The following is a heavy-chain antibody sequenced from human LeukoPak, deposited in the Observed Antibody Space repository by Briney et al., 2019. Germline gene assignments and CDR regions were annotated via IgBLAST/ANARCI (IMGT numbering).Heavy chain of an antibody. Sequence: GGSLRLSCAASGFTFSSYAMNWARQAPGKGLEWVSYISSSGSTMFYADSVKGRFTISRDNAKNSLYLQMNSLRDDDTAVYYCARDSSSWEYWGQGTLVTVSS. CDR2: ISSSGSTM. J-gene: IGHJ4*02. CDR3: ARDSSSWEY. CDR1: GFTFSSYA. D-gene: IGHD6-13*01. V-gene: IGHV3-48*02.